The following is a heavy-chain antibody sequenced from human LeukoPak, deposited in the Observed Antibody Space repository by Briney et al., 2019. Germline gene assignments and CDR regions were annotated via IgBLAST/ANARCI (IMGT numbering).Heavy chain of an antibody. J-gene: IGHJ4*02. V-gene: IGHV1-2*02. CDR1: GYTFTGYY. D-gene: IGHD6-25*01. CDR3: ARDLSGDYVGY. Sequence: ASVTVSCTTSGYTFTGYYMHWVRQAPGQGLEWLGWINPNSGDTNYAQKFQGRVTMTRDTSISTAYMELSRLSSDDTAVYYCARDLSGDYVGYWGQGTLVTVSS. CDR2: INPNSGDT.